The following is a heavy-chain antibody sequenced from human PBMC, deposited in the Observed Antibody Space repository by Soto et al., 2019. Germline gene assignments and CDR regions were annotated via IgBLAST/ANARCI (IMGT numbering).Heavy chain of an antibody. J-gene: IGHJ6*02. V-gene: IGHV6-1*01. CDR2: TYYRSKWYY. Sequence: SQTLSLTCAISGDSVSTNSAAWNWIRQSPSRGLEWLGRTYYRSKWYYDDALSVRSRISINPDTSRNQFSLQLSSVTPEDTAVYFCARVGCSGGTCLDGLDVWGQGTTVTVSS. CDR3: ARVGCSGGTCLDGLDV. CDR1: GDSVSTNSAA. D-gene: IGHD2-15*01.